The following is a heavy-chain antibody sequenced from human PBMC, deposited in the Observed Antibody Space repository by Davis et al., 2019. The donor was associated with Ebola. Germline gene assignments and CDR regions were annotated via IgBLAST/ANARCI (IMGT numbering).Heavy chain of an antibody. J-gene: IGHJ4*02. V-gene: IGHV1-69*08. CDR3: ARAQFPTTSDH. D-gene: IGHD1-1*01. CDR2: LLPMINKV. Sequence: SVKVSCKASGGTFSSLTLSWVRQAPGQGLEWMGRLLPMINKVDYAERFQGRVTMTTDTSTSTAYMEVGILRSDDTAVYYCARAQFPTTSDHWGQGTLVTVSS. CDR1: GGTFSSLT.